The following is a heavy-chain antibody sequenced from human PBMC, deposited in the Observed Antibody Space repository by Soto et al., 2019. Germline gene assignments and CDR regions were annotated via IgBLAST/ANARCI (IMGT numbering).Heavy chain of an antibody. CDR2: INHSGST. CDR1: GGSFSGYY. V-gene: IGHV4-34*01. CDR3: ARNDLPNTGDSIGRYNWFDP. D-gene: IGHD3-3*01. J-gene: IGHJ5*02. Sequence: SETLSLTCAVYGGSFSGYYWSWIRQPPGKGLEWIGEINHSGSTNYNPSLKSRVTISVDTSKNQFSLKLSSVTAADTAVYYCARNDLPNTGDSIGRYNWFDPWGQGTLVTVSS.